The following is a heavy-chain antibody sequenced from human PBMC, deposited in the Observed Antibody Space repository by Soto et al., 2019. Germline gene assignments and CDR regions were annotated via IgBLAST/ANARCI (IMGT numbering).Heavy chain of an antibody. J-gene: IGHJ4*02. V-gene: IGHV3-23*01. CDR1: GLTFSSYA. Sequence: EVQLLESGGGLVQPGGSLRLSCAASGLTFSSYAMTWVRQAPGKGLEWVSAMSGGGETTYYADSVKGRFTISRDNSRNTLYLQMNSLRAEDTAVYYCAKLGVIGEFLSYWGQGTLVTVSS. CDR3: AKLGVIGEFLSY. D-gene: IGHD3-16*01. CDR2: MSGGGETT.